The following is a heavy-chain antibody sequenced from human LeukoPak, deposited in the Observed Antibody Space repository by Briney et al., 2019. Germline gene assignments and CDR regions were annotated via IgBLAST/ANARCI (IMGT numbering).Heavy chain of an antibody. V-gene: IGHV3-74*01. CDR3: ARDYGDYEMDP. D-gene: IGHD4-17*01. J-gene: IGHJ5*02. Sequence: PGGSLRLSCAASGFTFSSYWMHWVRQAPGKGLVWVSRINSDRSSTSYANSVKGRFTISRDNAKNTLYLQMNSLRAEDTAVYYCARDYGDYEMDPWGQGTLVTVSS. CDR2: INSDRSST. CDR1: GFTFSSYW.